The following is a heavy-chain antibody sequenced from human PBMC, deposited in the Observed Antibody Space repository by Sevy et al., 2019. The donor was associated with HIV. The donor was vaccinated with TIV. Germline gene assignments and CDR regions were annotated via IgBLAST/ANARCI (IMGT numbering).Heavy chain of an antibody. V-gene: IGHV3-23*01. CDR1: GFTFSSYA. CDR2: ISGSGGST. D-gene: IGHD3-22*01. Sequence: GGCLRLSCAASGFTFSSYAMNWVRQAPGKGLEWVSAISGSGGSTYYADSVKGRFTISRDNSKNTLYLQMNSLRAEDTAVYYCAKAGYYDSSGYYYFHFDYWGQGTLVTVSS. CDR3: AKAGYYDSSGYYYFHFDY. J-gene: IGHJ4*02.